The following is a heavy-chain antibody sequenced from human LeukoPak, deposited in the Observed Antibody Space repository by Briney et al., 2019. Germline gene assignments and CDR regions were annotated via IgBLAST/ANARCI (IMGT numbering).Heavy chain of an antibody. Sequence: GGSLRLSCAASGFTLRSYDMQWVRQSMEKGLEWVAAIGTAGDTYYPGSAKGRFSVSRENAKNSLYLHMNSLQAGDTAVYYCARDLPGTLNAFDIWGQGTMVTASS. CDR3: ARDLPGTLNAFDI. CDR2: IGTAGDT. V-gene: IGHV3-13*01. CDR1: GFTLRSYD. J-gene: IGHJ3*02. D-gene: IGHD1-1*01.